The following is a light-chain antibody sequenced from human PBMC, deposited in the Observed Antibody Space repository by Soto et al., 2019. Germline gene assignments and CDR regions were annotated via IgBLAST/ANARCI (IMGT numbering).Light chain of an antibody. J-gene: IGKJ1*01. Sequence: DIQMTQSPSSLSASVGDRVTLTCRASQPINNYLNWYQQKPGKAPKLLIYAASSLQSGVPSRFLGSGSGTDFTLTISNLQPEDFASYYCQQSHTTPPWTFGLGTKVEI. CDR1: QPINNY. CDR2: AAS. V-gene: IGKV1-39*01. CDR3: QQSHTTPPWT.